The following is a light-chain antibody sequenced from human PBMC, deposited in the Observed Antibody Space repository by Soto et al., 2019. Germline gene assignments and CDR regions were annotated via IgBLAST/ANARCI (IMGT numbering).Light chain of an antibody. CDR1: DNIDTR. CDR2: MAF. Sequence: DIQMTQSPSTLSGSVGDRVTITCRASDNIDTRLAWYQQRPGKAPNLLIYMAFSLESGVPSRFSGSGSGTEFTLTISSLQPDDFATYYCQQYSSYPWTFGQGTKVDIK. CDR3: QQYSSYPWT. V-gene: IGKV1-5*03. J-gene: IGKJ1*01.